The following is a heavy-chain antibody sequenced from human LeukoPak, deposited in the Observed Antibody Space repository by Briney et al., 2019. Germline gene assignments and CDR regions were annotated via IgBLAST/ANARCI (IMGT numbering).Heavy chain of an antibody. CDR1: GGSISSYY. Sequence: SETLSLTCTVSGGSISSYYWSWIRQPPGKGLEWIGYIYYSGSTHYNPSLKSRVTISVDTSKNQFSLKLSSVTAADTAVYYCARTGIAAAGTLNYYYYYGMDVWGQGTTVTVSS. V-gene: IGHV4-59*01. J-gene: IGHJ6*02. D-gene: IGHD6-13*01. CDR3: ARTGIAAAGTLNYYYYYGMDV. CDR2: IYYSGST.